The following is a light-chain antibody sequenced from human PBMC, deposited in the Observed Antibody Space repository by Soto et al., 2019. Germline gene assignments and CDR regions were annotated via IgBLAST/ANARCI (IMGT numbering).Light chain of an antibody. V-gene: IGKV3-15*01. CDR3: QQYNDWPQT. CDR1: QSVSTN. CDR2: GAS. Sequence: EIVMTQSPGTLSLSPGERATLSCRASQSVSTNLAWYQQIPGQAPRLLIYGASTRATGIPARFSGSGYGTEFTLAISRLQSEDFAVYYCQQYNDWPQTFGLGTKVDIK. J-gene: IGKJ1*01.